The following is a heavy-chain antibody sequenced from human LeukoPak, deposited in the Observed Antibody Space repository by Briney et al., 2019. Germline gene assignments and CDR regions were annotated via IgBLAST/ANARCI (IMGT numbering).Heavy chain of an antibody. J-gene: IGHJ5*02. Sequence: SETLSLTCTVSGGSISPYYWSWIRQPAGKGLEWIGRIHTSGCTNYNPSLKGRVTMSVDTSKNQFSLNLSSVTAADTAVYYCARGGSYSTPWGQGTLVTVSS. CDR3: ARGGSYSTP. CDR2: IHTSGCT. V-gene: IGHV4-4*07. CDR1: GGSISPYY. D-gene: IGHD4-23*01.